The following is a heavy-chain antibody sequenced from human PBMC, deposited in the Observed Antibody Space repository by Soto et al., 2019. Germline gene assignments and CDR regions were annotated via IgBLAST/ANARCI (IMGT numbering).Heavy chain of an antibody. CDR2: IIPIFGTA. V-gene: IGHV1-69*01. D-gene: IGHD3-3*01. CDR1: GGTFSSYA. CDR3: ARDHYDFWSGSPRYGMDV. J-gene: IGHJ6*02. Sequence: VQLVQSGAEVKKPGSSVKLSCKASGGTFSSYAISWVRQAPGHGLEWMGGIIPIFGTANYAQKFQGRVTITADESTSTAYMELSSLRSEDTAVYYCARDHYDFWSGSPRYGMDVWGQGTTVTVSS.